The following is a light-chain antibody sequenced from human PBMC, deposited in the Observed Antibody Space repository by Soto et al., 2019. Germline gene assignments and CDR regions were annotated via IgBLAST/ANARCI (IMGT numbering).Light chain of an antibody. CDR2: GAS. CDR3: QQYNNWWT. CDR1: QSVSNN. J-gene: IGKJ1*01. Sequence: EIVMTQSPATLSVSPGERATLSCRASQSVSNNLAWYQKKPGQAPRLLIYGASTRATGIPARFSGGGSGTEFTLTISSLQSEDFAVYYCQQYNNWWTFGQGIRVEIK. V-gene: IGKV3-15*01.